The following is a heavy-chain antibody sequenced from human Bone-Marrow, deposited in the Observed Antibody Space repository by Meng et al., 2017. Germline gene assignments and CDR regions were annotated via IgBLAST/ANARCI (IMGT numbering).Heavy chain of an antibody. J-gene: IGHJ4*02. V-gene: IGHV3-15*01. Sequence: GESLKISCAASGFTFSNARMSWVRQAPGKGLEWVGRIKSKTDGGTTDYAAPVKGRFTISRDDSKNTLYLQMNSLKTGDTAVYYCTTIDDSSGYYEYYFDYWGQGTLVTVSS. CDR2: IKSKTDGGTT. CDR1: GFTFSNAR. D-gene: IGHD3-22*01. CDR3: TTIDDSSGYYEYYFDY.